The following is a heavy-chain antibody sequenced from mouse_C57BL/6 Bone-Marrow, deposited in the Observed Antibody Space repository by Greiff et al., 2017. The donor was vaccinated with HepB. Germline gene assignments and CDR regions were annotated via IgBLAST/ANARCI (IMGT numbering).Heavy chain of an antibody. J-gene: IGHJ4*01. CDR3: ARDTTVVATSGAMDY. Sequence: LQQSGAELVRPGASVKMSCKASGYTFTSYNMHWVKQTPRQGLEWIGAIYPGSGDTSYNQKFKGKATLTVDKSSSTAYMQLSSLKSEDSAVYFCARDTTVVATSGAMDYWGQGTSVTVSS. CDR1: GYTFTSYN. D-gene: IGHD1-1*01. V-gene: IGHV1-12*01. CDR2: IYPGSGDT.